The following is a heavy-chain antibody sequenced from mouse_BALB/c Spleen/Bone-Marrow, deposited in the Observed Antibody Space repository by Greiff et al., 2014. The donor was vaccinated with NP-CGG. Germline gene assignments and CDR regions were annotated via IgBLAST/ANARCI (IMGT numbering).Heavy chain of an antibody. V-gene: IGHV1-4*01. D-gene: IGHD2-3*01. J-gene: IGHJ2*01. CDR3: ARRDDGYVFFDY. Sequence: LVESGAELARPGASVKMSCRASGYTFTTYTIHWVRQRPGQGLEWIGYINPSSDYTNYIQKFKDKATLTADKSSSTAYMQLSSLTSEDSAVYYCARRDDGYVFFDYWGQGTTLTVSS. CDR2: INPSSDYT. CDR1: GYTFTTYT.